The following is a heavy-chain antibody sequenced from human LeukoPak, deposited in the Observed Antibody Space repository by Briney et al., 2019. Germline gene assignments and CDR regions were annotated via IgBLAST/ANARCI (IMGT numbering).Heavy chain of an antibody. CDR2: ISSTSSYI. D-gene: IGHD6-19*01. CDR3: ARYRIAVTDPFDY. CDR1: GFTFSTYS. Sequence: GGSLRLSCAASGFTFSTYSMSWVRQAPGKGLQWVSSISSTSSYIYYADSVKGRFTISRDNAKNSPYLQMNSLRAEDTAVYYCARYRIAVTDPFDYWGQGTLVTVSS. J-gene: IGHJ4*02. V-gene: IGHV3-21*01.